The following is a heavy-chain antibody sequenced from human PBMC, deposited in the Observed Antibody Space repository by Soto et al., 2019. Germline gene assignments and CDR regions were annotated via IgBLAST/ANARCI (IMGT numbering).Heavy chain of an antibody. CDR2: IFPLTDIP. CDR1: GGTFRNYP. J-gene: IGHJ4*02. V-gene: IGHV1-69*02. Sequence: QVQLVQSGTEVKKPGSSVKVSCKASGGTFRNYPINWVRQAPGQGLEWMGSIFPLTDIPDYAQNFQARLTISADKSTSTAHMELRSLTSDDTAMYFCARGPLVVLNYFESWGQGTLVTVSS. CDR3: ARGPLVVLNYFES.